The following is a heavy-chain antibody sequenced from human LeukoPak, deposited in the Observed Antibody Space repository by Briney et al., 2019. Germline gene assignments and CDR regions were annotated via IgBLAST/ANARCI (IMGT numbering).Heavy chain of an antibody. CDR2: IYTSGST. J-gene: IGHJ6*03. V-gene: IGHV4-61*02. CDR3: ARTYSYGFYYYYYMDV. Sequence: PSQTLSLTCTVSGGSISSGSYYWRWIRQPAGKGLEWIGRIYTSGSTNYNPSLKSRVTISVDTSKNQFSLKLSSVTAADTAVYYCARTYSYGFYYYYYMDVWGKGTTATVSS. D-gene: IGHD5-18*01. CDR1: GGSISSGSYY.